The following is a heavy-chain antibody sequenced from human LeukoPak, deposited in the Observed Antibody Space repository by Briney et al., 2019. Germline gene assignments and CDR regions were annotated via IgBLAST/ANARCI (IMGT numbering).Heavy chain of an antibody. J-gene: IGHJ3*02. CDR3: ARPMTTVTTMNAFDI. V-gene: IGHV3-30*04. D-gene: IGHD4-17*01. CDR2: ISYDGSNR. CDR1: GFTFSSYA. Sequence: GGSLRLSCAASGFTFSSYAMHWVRQAPGKGLEWVAVISYDGSNRYYADSVKGRFTISRDNSKNTLYLQMNSLRAEDTAVYYCARPMTTVTTMNAFDIWGQGTMVTVSS.